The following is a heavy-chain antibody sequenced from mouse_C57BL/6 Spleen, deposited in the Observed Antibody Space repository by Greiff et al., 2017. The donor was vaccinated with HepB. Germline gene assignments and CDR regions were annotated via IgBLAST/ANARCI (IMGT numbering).Heavy chain of an antibody. J-gene: IGHJ2*01. V-gene: IGHV1-63*01. CDR3: ARGAYGQTTYFDY. CDR1: GYTFTNYW. CDR2: IYPGGGYT. D-gene: IGHD1-2*01. Sequence: QVQLKQSGAELVRPGTSVKMSCKASGYTFTNYWIGWAKQRPGHGLEWIGDIYPGGGYTNYNEKFKGKATLTADKSSSTAYMQFSSLTSEDSAIYYCARGAYGQTTYFDYWGQGTTLTVSS.